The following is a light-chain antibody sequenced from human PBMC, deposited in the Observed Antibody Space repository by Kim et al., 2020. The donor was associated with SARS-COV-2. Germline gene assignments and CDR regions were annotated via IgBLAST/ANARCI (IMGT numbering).Light chain of an antibody. CDR3: QQYGRSWT. V-gene: IGKV3-20*01. CDR1: ESVSSNN. CDR2: GAS. J-gene: IGKJ1*01. Sequence: ETVLTQSPGTLSLSPGERATLSCRASESVSSNNLAWYRQKPGQAPRLLIYGASSRATGIPERFSGSGSGTDFTLTISRLEPEDFAVFYCQQYGRSWTFGQGTKVEIK.